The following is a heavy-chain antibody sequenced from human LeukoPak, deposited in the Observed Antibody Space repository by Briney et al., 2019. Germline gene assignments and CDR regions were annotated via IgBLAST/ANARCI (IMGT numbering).Heavy chain of an antibody. J-gene: IGHJ6*03. CDR1: GFTFSSYG. V-gene: IGHV3-30*02. CDR3: AKRIAAAGGAYYYYYMDV. CDR2: IRYDGSNK. Sequence: PGGSLRLSCAASGFTFSSYGMHWVRQAPGKGLEWVAFIRYDGSNKYYADSVKGRFTISRDNSKNTLYLQMNSLRAEDTAVYYCAKRIAAAGGAYYYYYMDVWGKGTTVTISS. D-gene: IGHD6-13*01.